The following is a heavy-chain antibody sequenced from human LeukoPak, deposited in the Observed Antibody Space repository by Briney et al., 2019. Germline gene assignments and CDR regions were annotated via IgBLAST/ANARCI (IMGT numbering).Heavy chain of an antibody. V-gene: IGHV3-21*01. Sequence: GGSLRLSCAASGFTFSSYSMNWVRQAPGKGLEWVSSISSSSSYIYYADSVKGRFTISRDNAKNSLYLQMNSLRVEDTAVYYCARDGGDFYIDYWGQGTLVTVSS. J-gene: IGHJ4*02. D-gene: IGHD3-3*01. CDR1: GFTFSSYS. CDR3: ARDGGDFYIDY. CDR2: ISSSSSYI.